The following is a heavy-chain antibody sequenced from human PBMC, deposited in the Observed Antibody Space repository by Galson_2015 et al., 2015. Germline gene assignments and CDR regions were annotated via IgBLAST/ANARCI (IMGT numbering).Heavy chain of an antibody. CDR2: ISYDGSNK. CDR1: GFTFSSYG. D-gene: IGHD3-10*01. Sequence: LRLSCAASGFTFSSYGMHWVRQSPGKGLEWVAVISYDGSNKYYADSVKGRFTISRDNSKNTLYLQMNSLRAEDTAVYYCAKEGLGWFGELLNNWFDPWGQGALVTVSS. V-gene: IGHV3-30*18. J-gene: IGHJ5*02. CDR3: AKEGLGWFGELLNNWFDP.